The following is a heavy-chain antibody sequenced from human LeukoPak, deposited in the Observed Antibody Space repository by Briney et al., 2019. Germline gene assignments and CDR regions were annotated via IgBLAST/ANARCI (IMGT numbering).Heavy chain of an antibody. CDR3: TTERITMTPYFDY. CDR2: IKSKTDGGTT. J-gene: IGHJ4*02. D-gene: IGHD3-3*01. Sequence: GGSLRLSCAASGFTFSNAWMSWVRQAPGKGLEWVGRIKSKTDGGTTDYAAPVKGRFTISRDDSKNTLYLQMNSLKTEDTAVYYCTTERITMTPYFDYWGQGTLVTVSS. CDR1: GFTFSNAW. V-gene: IGHV3-15*01.